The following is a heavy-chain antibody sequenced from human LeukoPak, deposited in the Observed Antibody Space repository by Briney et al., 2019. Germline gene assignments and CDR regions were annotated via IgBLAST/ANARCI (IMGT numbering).Heavy chain of an antibody. D-gene: IGHD6-25*01. CDR3: ARRSAAKDAFDI. CDR2: ISPENTYI. J-gene: IGHJ3*02. Sequence: GSLRLSCAASGFTFNTYTMNWVRQAPGQGLEWVSSISPENTYIYYADSVKGRFTISRDNAKNTPYLQMNSLRAEDTAVYYCARRSAAKDAFDIWGQGTMVTVSS. V-gene: IGHV3-21*01. CDR1: GFTFNTYT.